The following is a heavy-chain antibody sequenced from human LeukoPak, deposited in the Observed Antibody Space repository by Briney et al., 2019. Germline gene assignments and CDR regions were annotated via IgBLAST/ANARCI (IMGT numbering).Heavy chain of an antibody. CDR3: ARDGFSYTMIVVVITNAFDI. CDR2: IYYSGST. D-gene: IGHD3-22*01. J-gene: IGHJ3*02. Sequence: PSETLSLTCTVSGYSISSGYYWGWIRQPPGKGLEWIGSIYYSGSTYYNPSLKSRVTISVDTSKNQFSLKLSSVTAADTAVYYCARDGFSYTMIVVVITNAFDIWGQGTMVTVSS. CDR1: GYSISSGYY. V-gene: IGHV4-38-2*02.